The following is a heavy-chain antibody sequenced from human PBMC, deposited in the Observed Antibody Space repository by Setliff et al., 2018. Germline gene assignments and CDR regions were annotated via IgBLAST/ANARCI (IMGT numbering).Heavy chain of an antibody. CDR2: IYTNGGT. CDR1: GASISSGNDF. Sequence: SETLSLPCSVSGASISSGNDFWNWIRQPAGKGLEWIGNIYTNGGTDYSPSLRSRVTISLGTSKNQFSLQLTSVTAADTAIYYCARSDDNFQYPDYWGQGTLVTVSS. J-gene: IGHJ4*01. D-gene: IGHD1-1*01. CDR3: ARSDDNFQYPDY. V-gene: IGHV4-61*09.